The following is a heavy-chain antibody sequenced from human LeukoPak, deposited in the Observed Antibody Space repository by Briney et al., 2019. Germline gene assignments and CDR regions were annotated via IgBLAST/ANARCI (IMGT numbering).Heavy chain of an antibody. CDR2: ISSSGDSA. D-gene: IGHD3/OR15-3a*01. CDR3: AKDCDWGLDYADS. V-gene: IGHV3-23*01. CDR1: GFTFSDYW. Sequence: GRSLRLSCAASGFTFSDYWMHWVRQAPGKGLEWVSVISSSGDSAYYADSVKGRFTISRDNSKNTLYLQMNTLRVEDTAVYYCAKDCDWGLDYADSWGQGTLVTVSS. J-gene: IGHJ1*01.